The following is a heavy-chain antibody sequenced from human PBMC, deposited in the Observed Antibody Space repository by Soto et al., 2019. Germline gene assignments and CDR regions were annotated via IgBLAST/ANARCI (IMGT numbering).Heavy chain of an antibody. CDR3: ARGCCGSYTRDAFDI. Sequence: ASVKVSCKASGYTITSYDINWVRQATGQGLEWMGWISAYNGNTNYAQKLQGRVTMTTDTSTSTAYMELRSLRSDDTAVYYCARGCCGSYTRDAFDIWGQGTMVTVSS. V-gene: IGHV1-18*01. CDR1: GYTITSYD. D-gene: IGHD1-26*01. J-gene: IGHJ3*02. CDR2: ISAYNGNT.